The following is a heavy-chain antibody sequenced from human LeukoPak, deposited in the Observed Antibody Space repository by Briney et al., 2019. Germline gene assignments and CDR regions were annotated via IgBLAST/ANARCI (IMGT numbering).Heavy chain of an antibody. CDR3: ARVNIVLMVRAALDS. CDR1: GYTFTGYY. D-gene: IGHD2-8*01. V-gene: IGHV1-2*02. CDR2: INPNSGGT. Sequence: ASVKVSCTVSGYTFTGYYMHWVRQAPGQGLEWMGWINPNSGGTNYAQKFQGRVTMTRDTSISTAYMELSRLRSDDTAVYYCARVNIVLMVRAALDSWGQGTLVTVSS. J-gene: IGHJ4*02.